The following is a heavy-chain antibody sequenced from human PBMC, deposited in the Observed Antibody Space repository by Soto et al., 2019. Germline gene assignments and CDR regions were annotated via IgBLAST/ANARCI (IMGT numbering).Heavy chain of an antibody. V-gene: IGHV1-69*01. J-gene: IGHJ4*02. CDR2: ITPILGPA. CDR1: GGTFNSYA. CDR3: ARSSVEMDTIFHFDD. Sequence: QVELVQSGAAVGTPGSSVKVSCKASGGTFNSYAISWVRQAPGQGLEWMGGITPILGPAMYAQNFQGRVTITADESTGTAYMELSSLRSEDTAVYYCARSSVEMDTIFHFDDWGQGTLVTVSS. D-gene: IGHD5-18*01.